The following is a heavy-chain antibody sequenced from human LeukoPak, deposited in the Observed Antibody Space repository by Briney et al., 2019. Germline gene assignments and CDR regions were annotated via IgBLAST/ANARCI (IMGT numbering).Heavy chain of an antibody. V-gene: IGHV4-39*01. Sequence: SETLSLTCTVSGGSISSNSYYWGWIRQPPGKGLEWIGSIYYSGSTYYNPSLKSRVTISVDTSKNQFSLKLSSVTAADTAVYYCARHEFYGSYYFDYWGQGTLVTVSS. J-gene: IGHJ4*02. CDR2: IYYSGST. CDR3: ARHEFYGSYYFDY. CDR1: GGSISSNSYY. D-gene: IGHD1-26*01.